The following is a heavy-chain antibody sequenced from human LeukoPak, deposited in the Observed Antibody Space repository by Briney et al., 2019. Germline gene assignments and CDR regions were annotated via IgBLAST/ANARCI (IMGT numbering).Heavy chain of an antibody. J-gene: IGHJ6*02. CDR1: GGXFSSYA. Sequence: ASVKVSCKASGGXFSSYAISWVRQAPGQGLEWMGGIIPIFGTANYAQKFQGRVTITADESTSTAYMELSSLRSEDTAVYYCAEKGNWNKDYYGMDVWGQGTTVTVSS. V-gene: IGHV1-69*01. D-gene: IGHD1/OR15-1a*01. CDR2: IIPIFGTA. CDR3: AEKGNWNKDYYGMDV.